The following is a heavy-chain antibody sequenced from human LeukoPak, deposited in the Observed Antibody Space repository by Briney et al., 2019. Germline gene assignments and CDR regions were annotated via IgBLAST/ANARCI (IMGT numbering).Heavy chain of an antibody. CDR3: ARLGYCSSTSCYYYYYYMDV. J-gene: IGHJ6*03. Sequence: PSETLSLTCTVSGGSISSYYWSWIRQPAGKGLEWIGRIYTSGSTNYNPSLKSRLTMSVDTSKNQFSLKLSSVTAADTAVYYCARLGYCSSTSCYYYYYYMDVWGKGTTVTVSS. CDR1: GGSISSYY. D-gene: IGHD2-2*01. V-gene: IGHV4-4*07. CDR2: IYTSGST.